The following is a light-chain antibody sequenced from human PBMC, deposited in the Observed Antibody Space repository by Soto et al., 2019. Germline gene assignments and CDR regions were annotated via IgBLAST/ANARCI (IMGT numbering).Light chain of an antibody. CDR3: QQYGSSPPWT. CDR2: VAS. V-gene: IGKV3-20*01. Sequence: ELVLPQSPGTLSLSPGERATLSLRASQSVSTTYVAWYQQKPVQSPRLLIYVASNRATGIPDRFSGGASGTYFTTTISRLSPEDFAVYYGQQYGSSPPWTFGHGTKVEIK. J-gene: IGKJ1*01. CDR1: QSVSTTY.